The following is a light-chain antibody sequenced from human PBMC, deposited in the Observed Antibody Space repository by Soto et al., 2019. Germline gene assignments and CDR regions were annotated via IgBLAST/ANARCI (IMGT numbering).Light chain of an antibody. V-gene: IGKV1-12*01. CDR1: QDISKL. J-gene: IGKJ4*01. Sequence: DIQMTQSPSFVSASVGDRVTITCRASQDISKLLAWYQQKPGRAPKILIFAASTLQRGGATRFSGSGSGTDVTLTISSLQPEDSATYYCQQADSIPLTFGGGTKVDFK. CDR2: AAS. CDR3: QQADSIPLT.